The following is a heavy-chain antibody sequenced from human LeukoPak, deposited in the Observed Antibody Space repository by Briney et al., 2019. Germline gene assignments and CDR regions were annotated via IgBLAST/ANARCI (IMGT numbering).Heavy chain of an antibody. CDR2: IGTASDT. D-gene: IGHD1-1*01. V-gene: IGHV3-13*01. Sequence: GGSLRLSCAASGFTFSSFDMHWVRQPPGQGLEWVSTIGTASDTYYPGSVEGRFTLSRDNAMNSLYLQMNSLTAGDTAVYYCARGPPRGKYYYMDVWGKGTTVTVSS. J-gene: IGHJ6*03. CDR1: GFTFSSFD. CDR3: ARGPPRGKYYYMDV.